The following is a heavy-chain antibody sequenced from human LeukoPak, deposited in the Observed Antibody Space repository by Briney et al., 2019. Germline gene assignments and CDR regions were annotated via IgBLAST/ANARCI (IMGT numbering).Heavy chain of an antibody. CDR3: ARRLVRGDAFDI. CDR2: ISPYNGNT. J-gene: IGHJ3*02. CDR1: GYTFSSYG. Sequence: ASVKVSCKASGYTFSSYGITWMRQAPGQGLEWMGWISPYNGNTNYAQKFQGRVTMTTDTSTSTAYMELRSLRFDDTAVYYCARRLVRGDAFDIWGQGTMVTVSS. V-gene: IGHV1-18*01. D-gene: IGHD6-19*01.